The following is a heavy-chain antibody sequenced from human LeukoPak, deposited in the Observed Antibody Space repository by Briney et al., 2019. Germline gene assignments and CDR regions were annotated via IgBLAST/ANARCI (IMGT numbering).Heavy chain of an antibody. V-gene: IGHV1-2*02. CDR3: ARTTEGGYTYDYFYYYYMDV. D-gene: IGHD5-18*01. CDR1: GYTFTGYY. Sequence: ASVKVSCKASGYTFTGYYMNWVRQAPGQGLEWMGWINPNSGRTNYAQNFQGRVTMTRDPSISTAYMELNSLTSNDTAVYYCARTTEGGYTYDYFYYYYMDVWGKGTTVTISS. J-gene: IGHJ6*03. CDR2: INPNSGRT.